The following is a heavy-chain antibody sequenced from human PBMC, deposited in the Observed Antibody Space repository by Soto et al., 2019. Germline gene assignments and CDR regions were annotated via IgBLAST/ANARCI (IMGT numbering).Heavy chain of an antibody. J-gene: IGHJ4*01. Sequence: GGSLRLSCAASGVTFSNAWMSLVRQAPEKGLEWVGRIKSKTDGGTTDYAAPVKGRFTMSRDDSTNTLFLQMISLKTEDTAVYYCTTATYDFWTGTYYFDYWGQGALVTVSS. CDR1: GVTFSNAW. CDR2: IKSKTDGGTT. V-gene: IGHV3-15*05. CDR3: TTATYDFWTGTYYFDY. D-gene: IGHD3-3*01.